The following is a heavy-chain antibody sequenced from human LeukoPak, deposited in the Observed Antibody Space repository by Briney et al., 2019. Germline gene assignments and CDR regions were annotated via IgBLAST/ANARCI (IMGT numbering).Heavy chain of an antibody. V-gene: IGHV3-23*01. CDR3: ASYDFWSGSAYEYFQH. CDR1: GFTFSSYA. Sequence: GGSLRLSCVVSGFTFSSYAMSWVRQAPGKGLEWVSAISGSGGSTYYADSVKGRFTISRDNSKNTLYLQMNSLRAEDTAVYYCASYDFWSGSAYEYFQHWGQGTLVTVSS. J-gene: IGHJ1*01. CDR2: ISGSGGST. D-gene: IGHD3-3*01.